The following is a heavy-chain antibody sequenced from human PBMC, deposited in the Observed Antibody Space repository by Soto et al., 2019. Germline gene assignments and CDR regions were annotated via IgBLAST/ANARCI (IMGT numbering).Heavy chain of an antibody. J-gene: IGHJ4*02. V-gene: IGHV1-18*01. CDR1: GYTFTSYG. Sequence: QVQLVQSGADVKKPGASVKVSCKASGYTFTSYGISWVRQAPGQGLEGMGWISAYNGNTNYAQKLQGRVTMTTDTYTSMAYIELRSLRSDDTGVYYCARTYCSGGSCDSYFDDWGQGTLVTVSS. CDR2: ISAYNGNT. D-gene: IGHD2-15*01. CDR3: ARTYCSGGSCDSYFDD.